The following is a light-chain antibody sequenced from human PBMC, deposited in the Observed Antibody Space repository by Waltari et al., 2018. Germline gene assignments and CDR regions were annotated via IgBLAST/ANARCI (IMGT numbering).Light chain of an antibody. V-gene: IGKV3-11*01. J-gene: IGKJ4*01. Sequence: EIVLTQSPATLSLSPGDRATLSCRASQSVNNKLAWYQQKPGQAPRLLIYDASTRATGVPARFSGSGSGTDLTLSISSLEPDDFAVYYCQHRSSWPLTFGGGTKLEIK. CDR2: DAS. CDR3: QHRSSWPLT. CDR1: QSVNNK.